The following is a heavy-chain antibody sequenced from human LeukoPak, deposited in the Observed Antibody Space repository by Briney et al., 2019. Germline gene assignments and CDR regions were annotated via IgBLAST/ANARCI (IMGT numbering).Heavy chain of an antibody. Sequence: GASVKVSCKASGYTFTGYYMHWVRQAPGQGLEWMGRIIPIFGTANYAQKFQGRVTITTDESTSTAYMELSSLRSEDTAVYYCARDGSGDAFDIWGQGTMVTVSS. J-gene: IGHJ3*02. CDR2: IIPIFGTA. CDR3: ARDGSGDAFDI. CDR1: GYTFTGYY. V-gene: IGHV1-69*05.